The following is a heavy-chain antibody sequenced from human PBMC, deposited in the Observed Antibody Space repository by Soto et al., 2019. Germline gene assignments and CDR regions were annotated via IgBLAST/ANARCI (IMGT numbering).Heavy chain of an antibody. Sequence: AAVKVSCKASGGTFSSYTISWVRQAPGQGLEWMGRIIPILGIANYAQKFQGRVTITADKSTSTAYMELSSLRSEDTAVSYCGRDSEGSSGLGYWGEGTLVTVSS. D-gene: IGHD6-6*01. CDR2: IIPILGIA. V-gene: IGHV1-69*02. J-gene: IGHJ4*02. CDR1: GGTFSSYT. CDR3: GRDSEGSSGLGY.